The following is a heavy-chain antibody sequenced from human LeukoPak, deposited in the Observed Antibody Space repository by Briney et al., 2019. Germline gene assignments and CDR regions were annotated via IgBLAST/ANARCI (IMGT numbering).Heavy chain of an antibody. D-gene: IGHD5-12*01. J-gene: IGHJ4*02. CDR1: GFTFSDLH. Sequence: PGGSLRLSCAASGFTFSDLHIDWVRQAPGKGLEWVGRIRNKATSYTTEYAASVKGRFTISRDDSKNSVYLQMNNLQTEDTAVYYSAGGSRGYFDYWGQGTLVTVSS. CDR2: IRNKATSYTT. V-gene: IGHV3-72*01. CDR3: AGGSRGYFDY.